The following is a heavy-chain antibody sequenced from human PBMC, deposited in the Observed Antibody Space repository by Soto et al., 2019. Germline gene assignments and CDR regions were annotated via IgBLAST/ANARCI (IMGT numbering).Heavy chain of an antibody. D-gene: IGHD2-21*02. CDR3: ARGGHIAVVTASFDN. J-gene: IGHJ4*02. CDR2: IHPSGGGT. Sequence: QVQLVQSGAEVRKPGASVKVSCKPSGYTFSTYYLHWLRQAAGQALEWMGVIHPSGGGTTYAQKFLGRVTVTRDTSTTTVFMELSSLRSDDTAVYYCARGGHIAVVTASFDNWGQGTLVTVSS. CDR1: GYTFSTYY. V-gene: IGHV1-46*03.